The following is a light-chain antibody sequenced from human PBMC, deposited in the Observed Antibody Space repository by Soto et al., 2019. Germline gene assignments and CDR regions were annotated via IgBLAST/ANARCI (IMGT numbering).Light chain of an antibody. CDR1: SSDVGGYNY. Sequence: QSVLTQPASVSGSPGQSITISCTGTSSDVGGYNYVSWYQQHPGKAPKLMIYDVSNRPSGVSNRFSGSKSGNTASLTISGLQAEDEADYYCSSYTSSSTLGVFG. CDR3: SSYTSSSTLGV. V-gene: IGLV2-14*01. CDR2: DVS. J-gene: IGLJ1*01.